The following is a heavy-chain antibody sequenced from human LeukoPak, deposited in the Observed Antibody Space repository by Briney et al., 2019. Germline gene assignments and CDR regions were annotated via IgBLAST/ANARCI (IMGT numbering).Heavy chain of an antibody. CDR1: GFTFSSYA. CDR2: ISSNGGST. V-gene: IGHV3-64D*06. D-gene: IGHD3-22*01. Sequence: GGSLRLSCSASGFTFSSYAMHWVRQAPGKGLEYVSAISSNGGSTYYADSVKGRFTISRDNSKNTLYLQMSSLRAEDTAVYYCVKDLRGSEWLLLGDAFDIWGQGTMVTVSS. CDR3: VKDLRGSEWLLLGDAFDI. J-gene: IGHJ3*02.